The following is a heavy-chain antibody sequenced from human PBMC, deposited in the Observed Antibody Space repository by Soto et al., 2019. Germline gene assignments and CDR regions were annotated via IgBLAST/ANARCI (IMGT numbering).Heavy chain of an antibody. J-gene: IGHJ6*02. CDR2: ISWDGGST. CDR3: ARYDFWSGYPSDYYYGMDV. V-gene: IGHV3-43*01. D-gene: IGHD3-3*01. CDR1: GFTFDDYT. Sequence: GGSLRLSCAASGFTFDDYTMHWVRQAPGKGLEWVSLISWDGGSTYYADSVKGRFTISRDNAKNSLYLQMNSLRAEDTAVYYCARYDFWSGYPSDYYYGMDVWGQGTTVTVSS.